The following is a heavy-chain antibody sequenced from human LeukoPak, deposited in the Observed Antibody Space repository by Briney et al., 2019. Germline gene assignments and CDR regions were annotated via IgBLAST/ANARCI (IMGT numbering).Heavy chain of an antibody. J-gene: IGHJ4*02. V-gene: IGHV4-39*01. CDR1: GGSISSSSYY. Sequence: PSETLSLTCTVSGGSISSSSYYWGWIRQPPGKGLEWIGSIYYSGSTYYNPSLNSRVTISVDTSKNQFSLKLTSVTAADTAVYYCARHVSRSFDFWGQGTLVTVSS. CDR3: ARHVSRSFDF. CDR2: IYYSGST.